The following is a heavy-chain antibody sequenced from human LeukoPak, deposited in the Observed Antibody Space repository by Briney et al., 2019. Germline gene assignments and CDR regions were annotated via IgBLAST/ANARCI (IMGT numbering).Heavy chain of an antibody. CDR1: GYTFTGYY. CDR2: INPNSGGT. D-gene: IGHD4-23*01. V-gene: IGHV1-2*02. J-gene: IGHJ4*02. CDR3: ARKSYGSNFLFDY. Sequence: GASVKVSCKASGYTFTGYYMHWVRQAPGQGLEWMGWINPNSGGTNYAQKFQGRVTMTRDTSISTAYMELSRLRSDDTAVYYCARKSYGSNFLFDYWGQGTLVTVSS.